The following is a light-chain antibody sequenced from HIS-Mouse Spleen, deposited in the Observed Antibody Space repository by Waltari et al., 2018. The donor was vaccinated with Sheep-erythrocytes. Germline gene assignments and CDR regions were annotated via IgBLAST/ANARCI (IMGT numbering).Light chain of an antibody. Sequence: QSALTQPASVSGSPGQSITISCTRTSRDVGSYNLVSWYQQPPGKAPKLMIYEGSKRPSGVSNRFSGSKSGNTASLTISGLQAEDEADYYCCSYAGSSTPWVFGGGTKLTVL. J-gene: IGLJ3*02. CDR3: CSYAGSSTPWV. CDR2: EGS. CDR1: SRDVGSYNL. V-gene: IGLV2-23*01.